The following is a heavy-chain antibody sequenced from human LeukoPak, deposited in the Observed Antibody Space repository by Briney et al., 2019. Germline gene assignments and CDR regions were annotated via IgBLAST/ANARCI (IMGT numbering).Heavy chain of an antibody. D-gene: IGHD5-24*01. J-gene: IGHJ4*02. V-gene: IGHV3-30-3*01. CDR1: GFTFSSYN. CDR3: ARDSRDGYNY. Sequence: GGSLRLSCAASGFTFSSYNMNWVRQAPGKGLEWVAVISYDGSNKYYTDSVKGRFTISRDNSKNTLYLQMNSLRAEDTAVYYCARDSRDGYNYWGQGTLVTVSS. CDR2: ISYDGSNK.